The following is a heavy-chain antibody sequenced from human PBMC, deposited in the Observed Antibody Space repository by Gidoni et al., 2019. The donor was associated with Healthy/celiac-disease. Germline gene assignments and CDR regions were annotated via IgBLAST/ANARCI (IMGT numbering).Heavy chain of an antibody. V-gene: IGHV3-23*01. J-gene: IGHJ4*02. D-gene: IGHD2-15*01. CDR1: GFTFRSYA. Sequence: EVQLLESGGGLVQPGGSLRLSCAASGFTFRSYAMSWVRQAPGKGLEWVSASSGSGGSTYYADSVKGRFTISRDNSKNTLYRQMNSLRAEDTAVYYCARRPSRFLERYCSGGSCYPDYWGQGTLVTVSS. CDR3: ARRPSRFLERYCSGGSCYPDY. CDR2: SSGSGGST.